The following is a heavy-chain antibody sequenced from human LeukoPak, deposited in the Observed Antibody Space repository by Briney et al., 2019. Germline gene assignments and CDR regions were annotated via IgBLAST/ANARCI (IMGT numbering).Heavy chain of an antibody. J-gene: IGHJ4*02. CDR3: ARGPPSSSWYYFDY. CDR1: GFTFSSYS. CDR2: ISSSSSYI. Sequence: GGSLRLSCAASGFTFSSYSMSWVRQAPGKGLEWVSSISSSSSYIYYADSVKGRFTISRDNAKNSLYLQMNSLRAEDTAVYYCARGPPSSSWYYFDYWGQGTLVTVSS. D-gene: IGHD6-13*01. V-gene: IGHV3-21*01.